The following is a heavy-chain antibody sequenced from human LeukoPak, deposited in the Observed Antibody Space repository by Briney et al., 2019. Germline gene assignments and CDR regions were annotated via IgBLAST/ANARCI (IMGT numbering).Heavy chain of an antibody. CDR1: GFTFSSYG. V-gene: IGHV3-30*18. D-gene: IGHD3-10*01. J-gene: IGHJ4*02. CDR3: AKGAGDSGRVPIPFEY. CDR2: ISYDGSNK. Sequence: GGSLRLSCAASGFTFSSYGMHWVRQAPGKGLEWVAVISYDGSNKYYADSVKGRFTISRDNSKNTLYLQMNSLRAEDTAVYYCAKGAGDSGRVPIPFEYWGQGTLVTVSS.